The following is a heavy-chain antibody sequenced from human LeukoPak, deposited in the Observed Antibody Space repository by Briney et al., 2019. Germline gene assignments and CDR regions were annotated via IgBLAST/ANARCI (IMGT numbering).Heavy chain of an antibody. Sequence: GASVKVSCKASGYSLTTLGVSWVRQAPGQGLEWMGWISAYNGNTNYAQKFQGRVTMTTDTSTNTAYMELTSLRSDDTAVYYCARGFVLGAAKNYFDYWGQGALVTVSS. D-gene: IGHD2-21*02. CDR2: ISAYNGNT. CDR1: GYSLTTLG. V-gene: IGHV1-18*01. J-gene: IGHJ4*02. CDR3: ARGFVLGAAKNYFDY.